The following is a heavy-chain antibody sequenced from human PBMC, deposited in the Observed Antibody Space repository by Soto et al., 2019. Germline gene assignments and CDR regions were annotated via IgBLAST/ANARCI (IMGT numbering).Heavy chain of an antibody. CDR3: ARLKYYDDSSGYPSPFDP. V-gene: IGHV5-51*01. CDR1: GYTFTSHW. J-gene: IGHJ5*02. CDR2: IYPGDSDT. Sequence: GESLKISCKGSGYTFTSHWIGWVRQMPGKGLEWMGIIYPGDSDTTYSPSFQGQVTISADKSISTAYLQCSTLQASDTAMYYCARLKYYDDSSGYPSPFDPWGQGTLVTVSS. D-gene: IGHD3-22*01.